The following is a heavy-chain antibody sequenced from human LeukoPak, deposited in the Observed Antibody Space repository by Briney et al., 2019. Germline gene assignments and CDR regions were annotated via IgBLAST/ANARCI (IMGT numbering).Heavy chain of an antibody. Sequence: SVKVSCKASGYTFTSYYMHWVRQAPGQGLEWMGVIIPILDTAKYAQKFQGRVTITADKSTSTAYMELSSLRSEDTAVYYCATRSGWYGGWFDPWGQGTLVTVSS. CDR3: ATRSGWYGGWFDP. J-gene: IGHJ5*02. D-gene: IGHD6-19*01. V-gene: IGHV1-69*06. CDR1: GYTFTSYY. CDR2: IIPILDTA.